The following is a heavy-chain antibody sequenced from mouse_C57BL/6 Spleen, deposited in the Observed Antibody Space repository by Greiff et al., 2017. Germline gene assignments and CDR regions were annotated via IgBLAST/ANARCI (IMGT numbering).Heavy chain of an antibody. Sequence: EVKLMESGPELVKPGASVKISCKASGYSFTGYYMNWVKQSPEKSLEWIGEINPSTGGTTYNQKFKAKATLTVDKYTSTAYMQLKSLTSEDSAVYYSARSGGIPPFDYWGQGTTLTVSS. CDR1: GYSFTGYY. D-gene: IGHD3-1*01. J-gene: IGHJ2*01. CDR2: INPSTGGT. V-gene: IGHV1-42*01. CDR3: ARSGGIPPFDY.